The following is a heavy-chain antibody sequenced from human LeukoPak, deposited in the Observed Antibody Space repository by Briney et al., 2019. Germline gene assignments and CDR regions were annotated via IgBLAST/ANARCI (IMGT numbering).Heavy chain of an antibody. D-gene: IGHD1-26*01. CDR1: GYTVAAYY. V-gene: IGHV1-2*02. Sequence: ASVKVSCKASGYTVAAYYIHWVREAPGQGLEWMGWINPNTGGPYYAQRFQGRVTMTWDTSTSTAYMELTSVTSGDTAIYYCARHRDSQTSGAGDYWGQGTLVTVSS. J-gene: IGHJ4*02. CDR3: ARHRDSQTSGAGDY. CDR2: INPNTGGP.